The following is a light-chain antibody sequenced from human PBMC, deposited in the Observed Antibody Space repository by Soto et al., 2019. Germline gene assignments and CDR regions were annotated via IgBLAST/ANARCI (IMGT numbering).Light chain of an antibody. Sequence: QPVLTQPPSVSXAXXXRXTXSCTGSSSTIGAGYDVHWYQQLPGTAPKLLIYGNSNRPSGVPDRFSGSKSGTSASLAITGLQAEDEADYYCQSYDSSLSGYVFGTGTKLTVL. V-gene: IGLV1-40*01. CDR1: SSTIGAGYD. J-gene: IGLJ1*01. CDR3: QSYDSSLSGYV. CDR2: GNS.